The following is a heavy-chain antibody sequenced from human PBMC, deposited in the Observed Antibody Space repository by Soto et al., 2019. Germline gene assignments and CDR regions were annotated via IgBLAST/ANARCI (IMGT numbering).Heavy chain of an antibody. V-gene: IGHV3-21*01. CDR3: ARSRREPYYYDSSGPPSGPYFDY. CDR1: GFTFSSYS. Sequence: GGSLRLSCAASGFTFSSYSMNWVGQSPGKGLEWVSSISSSSSYIYYADSVKGRFTISRDNAKNSLYLQMNSLRAEDTAVYYCARSRREPYYYDSSGPPSGPYFDYWGQGTLVTVSS. CDR2: ISSSSSYI. J-gene: IGHJ4*02. D-gene: IGHD3-22*01.